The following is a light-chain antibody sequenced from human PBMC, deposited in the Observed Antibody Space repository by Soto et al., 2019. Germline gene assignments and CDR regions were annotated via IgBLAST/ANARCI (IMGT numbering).Light chain of an antibody. CDR2: WAS. CDR1: QKLVSDSNTRDH. J-gene: IGKJ3*01. V-gene: IGKV4-1*01. Sequence: DIVLTHSPASLPVYLGERSTINCRSSQKLVSDSNTRDHLVWYQQKPGQPPKMLIYWASTRESGVPDRFIGGGSGTDFTLTISSLQAEDVAVYYCQQNYSFPIPFGPGTKADIK. CDR3: QQNYSFPIP.